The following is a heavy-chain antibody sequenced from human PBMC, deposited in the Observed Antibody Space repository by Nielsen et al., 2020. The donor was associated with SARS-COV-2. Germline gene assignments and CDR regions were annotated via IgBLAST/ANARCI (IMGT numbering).Heavy chain of an antibody. D-gene: IGHD3/OR15-3a*01. J-gene: IGHJ6*02. CDR1: GYTFTSYA. CDR2: INPYSGGT. V-gene: IGHV1-2*06. Sequence: ASVKVSCKASGYTFTSYAINWVRQAPGQGLEWMGRINPYSGGTNYAQKFQGTVTMTRDASISTVYMELTSDDTAVYYCARARATIFGLVMSYGMDVWGQGTTVAVSS. CDR3: ARARATIFGLVMSYGMDV.